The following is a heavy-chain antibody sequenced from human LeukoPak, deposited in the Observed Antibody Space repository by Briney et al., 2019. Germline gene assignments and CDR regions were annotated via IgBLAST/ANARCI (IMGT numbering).Heavy chain of an antibody. D-gene: IGHD2-15*01. V-gene: IGHV1-8*01. Sequence: ASVKVSCKASGYTFTSYDINWVRQATGQGLEWMGWMSPNSGNTGYAQKFQGRVTMTRNTSISTAYMELSSLRSEDTAVYYCARGPRYCSGGSCYYWFDPWGQGTLVTVSS. CDR3: ARGPRYCSGGSCYYWFDP. CDR2: MSPNSGNT. CDR1: GYTFTSYD. J-gene: IGHJ5*02.